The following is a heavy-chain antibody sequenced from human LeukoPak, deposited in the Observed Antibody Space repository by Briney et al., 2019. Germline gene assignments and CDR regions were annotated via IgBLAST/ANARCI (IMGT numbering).Heavy chain of an antibody. CDR3: AKTSGSYGGSFDC. CDR2: ISGVGSST. D-gene: IGHD1-26*01. CDR1: GFTFSIYA. V-gene: IGHV3-23*01. J-gene: IGHJ4*02. Sequence: GGSLRLSCAASGFTFSIYAMSWVRQAPGKGLEWVSIISGVGSSTYYADSVTGRFTISGDNSKNTLYLQMSSLRAEDTAVYYCAKTSGSYGGSFDCWGQGTLVTVSS.